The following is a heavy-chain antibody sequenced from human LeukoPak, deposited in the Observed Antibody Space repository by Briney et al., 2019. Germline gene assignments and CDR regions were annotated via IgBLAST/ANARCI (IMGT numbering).Heavy chain of an antibody. CDR3: ARGSRGYSYGYHRD. Sequence: SETLSLTCGVYGGSFSGYYWSWIRQTPGKGLEWIGEINHRRSTNYSPSFKTRVTMSVDTSKNQISLMLNSVTAAGTAVYYCARGSRGYSYGYHRDWGQGTLVTVSS. J-gene: IGHJ4*02. V-gene: IGHV4-34*01. CDR1: GGSFSGYY. CDR2: INHRRST. D-gene: IGHD5-18*01.